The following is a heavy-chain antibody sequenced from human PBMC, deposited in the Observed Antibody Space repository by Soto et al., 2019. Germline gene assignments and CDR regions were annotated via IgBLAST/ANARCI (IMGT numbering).Heavy chain of an antibody. D-gene: IGHD4-17*01. J-gene: IGHJ3*02. CDR2: IWYDGSKK. CDR3: ARGRGGSYGGNSAHFDI. V-gene: IGHV3-33*01. Sequence: QVQLVESGGGVVQPGTSLRLSCEASGFTFSGFGMHWVRQAPGKGLEWVAVIWYDGSKKYYADCVKGRFTISRDNSKTALYRQMSSLRAEDTAVYYCARGRGGSYGGNSAHFDIWGQGTLVTVS. CDR1: GFTFSGFG.